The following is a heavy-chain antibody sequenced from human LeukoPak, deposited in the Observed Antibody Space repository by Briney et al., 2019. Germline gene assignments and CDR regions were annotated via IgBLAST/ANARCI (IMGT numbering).Heavy chain of an antibody. Sequence: PGGSLRLSCAASGFTFSSYAMSWVRQAPGKGLEWVSAISGSGGSTYYADSVKGRFTISRDNSKNTLYLQMNSLRAKDTAVYYCAKGFDSSGYYGTFDFWGQGTLVTVSS. CDR3: AKGFDSSGYYGTFDF. J-gene: IGHJ4*02. CDR1: GFTFSSYA. CDR2: ISGSGGST. D-gene: IGHD3-22*01. V-gene: IGHV3-23*01.